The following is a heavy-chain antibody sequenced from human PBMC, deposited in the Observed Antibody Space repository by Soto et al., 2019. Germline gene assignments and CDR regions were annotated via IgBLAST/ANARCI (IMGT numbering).Heavy chain of an antibody. CDR2: ISSSSSYI. CDR3: ARVGRAGTTTTDY. J-gene: IGHJ4*02. D-gene: IGHD1-7*01. Sequence: EVQLVESGGGLVTPGGSLRLSCAASGFTFSSYSMNWVRQAPGKGLEWVSSISSSSSYIYYADSVKGRFTISRDNAKNSLYLQMNSLRAEDTAVYYCARVGRAGTTTTDYWGQGTLVTVSS. V-gene: IGHV3-21*01. CDR1: GFTFSSYS.